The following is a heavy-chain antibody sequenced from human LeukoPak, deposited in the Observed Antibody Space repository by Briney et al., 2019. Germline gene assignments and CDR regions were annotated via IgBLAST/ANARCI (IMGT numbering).Heavy chain of an antibody. CDR2: ISAYNGNT. CDR1: GYTFTSYG. Sequence: ASVKVSCKASGYTFTSYGISWVRQAPGQGLEWMGGISAYNGNTNYAQKLQGRVTMTTDTSTSTAYMELRSLRSDDTAVYYCARLPLYYDILTGYYTYYYYYGMDVWGKGTTVTVSS. D-gene: IGHD3-9*01. CDR3: ARLPLYYDILTGYYTYYYYYGMDV. V-gene: IGHV1-18*04. J-gene: IGHJ6*04.